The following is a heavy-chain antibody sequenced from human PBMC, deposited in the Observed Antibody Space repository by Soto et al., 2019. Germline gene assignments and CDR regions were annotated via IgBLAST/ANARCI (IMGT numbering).Heavy chain of an antibody. Sequence: EVQLVESGGGLVKPGGSLRLSCAASGFTFSSYSMNWVRQAPGKGLEWVSSISSSSSYIYYADSVKGRFTISRDNAKNSLYLQRNSLRAEDTAVYYCARDVWQQLGSMDVWGQGTTVTVSS. CDR3: ARDVWQQLGSMDV. CDR2: ISSSSSYI. CDR1: GFTFSSYS. J-gene: IGHJ6*02. D-gene: IGHD6-13*01. V-gene: IGHV3-21*04.